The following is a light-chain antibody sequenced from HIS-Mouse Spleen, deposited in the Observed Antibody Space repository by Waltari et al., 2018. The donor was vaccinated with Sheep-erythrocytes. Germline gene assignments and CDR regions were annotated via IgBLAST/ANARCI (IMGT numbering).Light chain of an antibody. CDR2: EGS. CDR3: CSYAGSSTPWV. CDR1: SSDVGSYNL. J-gene: IGLJ3*02. V-gene: IGLV2-23*01. Sequence: QSALTQPASVSGSPGQSITISCTGTSSDVGSYNLVSWYQKHPGKAPKLMIYEGSKRAEGVSNRFSGSKSGNTAYLTISGVQAEDEADYYCCSYAGSSTPWVFGGGTKLTVL.